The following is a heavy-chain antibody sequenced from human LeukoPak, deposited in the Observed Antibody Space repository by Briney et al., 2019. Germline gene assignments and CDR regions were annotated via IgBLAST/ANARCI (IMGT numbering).Heavy chain of an antibody. CDR3: ARVESRALYFDH. Sequence: SETLSLTCAVSGGSFGSGGYSWSWIRQPPGKGLEWIGYIYHSGSTYYNPSLKSRLTISVDRSKNQFSLTVSSVTAADTAVYYCARVESRALYFDHWGQGTLVTVSS. V-gene: IGHV4-30-2*01. J-gene: IGHJ4*02. CDR2: IYHSGST. CDR1: GGSFGSGGYS. D-gene: IGHD3-3*01.